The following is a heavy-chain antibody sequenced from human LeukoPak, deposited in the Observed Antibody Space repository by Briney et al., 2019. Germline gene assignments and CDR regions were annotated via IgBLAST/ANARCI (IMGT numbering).Heavy chain of an antibody. CDR2: ISYDGSNK. CDR1: GFTFSSYA. J-gene: IGHJ6*02. Sequence: PGGALRLSCAASGFTFSSYAMLWVRQAPGKGVEGVAVISYDGSNKYYADSVKGGFTISRDNSKNTLYLQMNSLRAEDTAVYYCASNSVVPRYYYYYGMDVWGQGTTVTVSS. CDR3: ASNSVVPRYYYYYGMDV. V-gene: IGHV3-30-3*01. D-gene: IGHD4-23*01.